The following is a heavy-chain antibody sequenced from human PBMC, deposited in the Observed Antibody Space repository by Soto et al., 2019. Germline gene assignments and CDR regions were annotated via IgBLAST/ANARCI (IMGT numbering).Heavy chain of an antibody. CDR3: AKDAVYYYDSSGSRFDP. J-gene: IGHJ5*02. CDR2: ISGSGGST. CDR1: GFTLSSYA. V-gene: IGHV3-23*01. Sequence: EVQLLESGGGLVQPGGSLRLSCAASGFTLSSYAMRWVRQAPGKGLEWVSAISGSGGSTYYADSVKGRFTISRDNSKNTLYLQMNSLRAEDTAVYYCAKDAVYYYDSSGSRFDPWGQGTLVTVSS. D-gene: IGHD3-22*01.